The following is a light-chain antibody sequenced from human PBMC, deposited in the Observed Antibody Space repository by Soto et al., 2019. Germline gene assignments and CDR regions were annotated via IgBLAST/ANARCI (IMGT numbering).Light chain of an antibody. CDR1: ESIDSW. CDR2: KAS. CDR3: QQYNSYPVT. V-gene: IGKV1-5*03. J-gene: IGKJ5*01. Sequence: DIQVTQCPSTLTTSVGNRVTITCRASESIDSWLAWHQQKPGRAPKLLISKASSLESGVPSRFSGSGFGTEFTLTISSLQPDDFATYYCQQYNSYPVTFGQGTRVE.